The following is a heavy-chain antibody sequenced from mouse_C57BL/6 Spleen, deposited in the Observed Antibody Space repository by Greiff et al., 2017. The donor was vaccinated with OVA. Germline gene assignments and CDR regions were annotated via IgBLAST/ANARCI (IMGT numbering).Heavy chain of an antibody. D-gene: IGHD3-1*01. CDR3: ARGATPWYFDV. V-gene: IGHV5-12*01. CDR1: GFTFSDYY. CDR2: ISNGGGST. Sequence: EVQVVESGGGLVQPGGSLKLSCAASGFTFSDYYMYWVRQTPEKRLEWVAYISNGGGSTYYPDTVKGRFTISRDNAKNTLYLQMSRLKSEDTAMYYCARGATPWYFDVWGTGTTVTVSS. J-gene: IGHJ1*03.